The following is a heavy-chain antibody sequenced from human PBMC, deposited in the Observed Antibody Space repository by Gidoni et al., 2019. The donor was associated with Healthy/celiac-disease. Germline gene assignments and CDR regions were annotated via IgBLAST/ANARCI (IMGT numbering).Heavy chain of an antibody. Sequence: EVQLLESGGGLVQPGGSLRLSCSASGFTFSNYAMSWVRQAPGKGLEWVSFISGSGGSTYDAGSVKGRLTISRDNSKNTLYVQMNSLRAEDTAIYYCARNSIAVAGPDIWGQGTMVTVSS. CDR3: ARNSIAVAGPDI. V-gene: IGHV3-23*01. D-gene: IGHD6-19*01. J-gene: IGHJ3*02. CDR2: ISGSGGST. CDR1: GFTFSNYA.